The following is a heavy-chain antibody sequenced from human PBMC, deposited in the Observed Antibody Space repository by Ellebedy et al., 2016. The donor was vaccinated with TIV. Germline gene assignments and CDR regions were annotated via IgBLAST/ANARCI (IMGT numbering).Heavy chain of an antibody. V-gene: IGHV3-21*01. CDR1: GFTFSSYS. D-gene: IGHD4-17*01. J-gene: IGHJ1*01. CDR3: AGVRYDYGVHFQH. Sequence: GESLKISXAASGFTFSSYSMNWVRQAPGKGLEWVSSISSSSSYIYYADSVKGRFTISRDNAKNSLYLQMNSLRAEDTAVYYCAGVRYDYGVHFQHWGQGTLVTVSS. CDR2: ISSSSSYI.